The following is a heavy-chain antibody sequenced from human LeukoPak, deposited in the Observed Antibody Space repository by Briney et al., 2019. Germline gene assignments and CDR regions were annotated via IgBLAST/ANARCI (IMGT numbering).Heavy chain of an antibody. CDR2: IGISSGNT. CDR1: GLTFSDYS. V-gene: IGHV3-48*01. Sequence: GGSLRLSCEASGLTFSDYSMNWVGQAPGRGLEWISYIGISSGNTKYADSVKGRFTISGDKAKNSLYLQMNSLRVEDTAVYYCARDYKYAFDNWGQGTLVTVSS. D-gene: IGHD5-24*01. CDR3: ARDYKYAFDN. J-gene: IGHJ4*02.